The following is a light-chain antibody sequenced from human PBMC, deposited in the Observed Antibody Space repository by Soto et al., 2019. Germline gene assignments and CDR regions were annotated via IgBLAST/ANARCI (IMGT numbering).Light chain of an antibody. CDR1: QDISNY. CDR2: DAS. Sequence: DIQMTQSPSSLSASLGDRVTITCQASQDISNYLNWYQQKPGKAPKPLIYDASNLETGVPSRFSGSRSGTDFTFTISSLQPEDIATYYCQQYDNFPLTFGGGTKVDIK. V-gene: IGKV1-33*01. J-gene: IGKJ4*01. CDR3: QQYDNFPLT.